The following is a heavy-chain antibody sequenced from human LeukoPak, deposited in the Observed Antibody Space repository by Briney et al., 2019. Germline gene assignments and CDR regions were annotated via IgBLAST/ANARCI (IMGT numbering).Heavy chain of an antibody. D-gene: IGHD3-10*01. CDR2: IGGSGAST. V-gene: IGHV3-23*01. J-gene: IGHJ4*02. Sequence: GGSLRLSCAASGFTFSSFTMTWVRQAPGKGQEWVSTIGGSGASTYYAGSVKGRFTISRDNSKNTLSLQMNSLRAEDSAIYYCAKNYYGSGTMGGYWGQGTLVTVSS. CDR1: GFTFSSFT. CDR3: AKNYYGSGTMGGY.